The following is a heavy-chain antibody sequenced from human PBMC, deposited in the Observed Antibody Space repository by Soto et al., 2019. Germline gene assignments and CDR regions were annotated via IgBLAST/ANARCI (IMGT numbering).Heavy chain of an antibody. CDR2: IYYSGRT. CDR3: ARLWGWFGDY. D-gene: IGHD3-10*01. Sequence: QVQLQESGPGLVKPSETLSLTCTVSGGSISSYYWSCIRQPPGKGLEWIGDIYYSGRTNYDPSLRRRVTISVDTAKNQFSLNLSSVTAADTAVYYCARLWGWFGDYWGQGTLVTVSS. CDR1: GGSISSYY. J-gene: IGHJ4*02. V-gene: IGHV4-59*08.